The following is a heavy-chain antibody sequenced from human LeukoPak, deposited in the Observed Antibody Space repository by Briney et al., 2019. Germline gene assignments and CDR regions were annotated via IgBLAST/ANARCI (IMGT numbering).Heavy chain of an antibody. CDR2: MNPNSGNT. V-gene: IGHV1-8*03. J-gene: IGHJ6*03. D-gene: IGHD2-2*02. CDR3: ARGPMGVPAAIDYYYYMDV. Sequence: ASVKVSCKASGYTFTSYDINWVRQATGQGLEWMGWMNPNSGNTGYARKFQGRVTITRNTSISTAYMELSSLRSEDTAVYYCARGPMGVPAAIDYYYYMDVWGKGTTVTVSS. CDR1: GYTFTSYD.